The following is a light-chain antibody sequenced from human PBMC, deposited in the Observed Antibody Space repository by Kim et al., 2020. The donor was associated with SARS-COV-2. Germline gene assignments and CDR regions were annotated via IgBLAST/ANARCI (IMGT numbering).Light chain of an antibody. CDR2: GAS. CDR3: QQYGSSPPAWA. Sequence: EIVLAQSPGTLSLSPGERATLSCRASQSVTSTYLAWYQQKPGQAPRLLIYGASSRATGIPDRFSGRGSGTDFTLTISRLEPEDFAVYYCQQYGSSPPAWAFGQGTKVDIK. V-gene: IGKV3-20*01. J-gene: IGKJ1*01. CDR1: QSVTSTY.